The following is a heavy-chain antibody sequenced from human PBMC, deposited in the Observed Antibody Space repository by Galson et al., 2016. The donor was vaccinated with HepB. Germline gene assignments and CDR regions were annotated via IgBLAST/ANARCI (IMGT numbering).Heavy chain of an antibody. Sequence: SLRLSCAASDFTVSTNYMSWVRQAPGKGLEWVAIIWYDGSNKYYADSVKERFTISRDTSKNTLYLQMNSLRVEDTAVYYCARDLGSSWRSGSFDFWGQGSLVTVSS. CDR2: IWYDGSNK. J-gene: IGHJ4*02. V-gene: IGHV3-33*08. CDR3: ARDLGSSWRSGSFDF. CDR1: DFTVSTNY. D-gene: IGHD6-13*01.